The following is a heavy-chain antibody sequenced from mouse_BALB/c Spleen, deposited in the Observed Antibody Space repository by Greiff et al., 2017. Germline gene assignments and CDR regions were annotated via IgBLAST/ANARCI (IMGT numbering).Heavy chain of an antibody. J-gene: IGHJ1*01. D-gene: IGHD2-2*01. CDR3: ARQIYYGYDGRYFDV. CDR1: GYSFTGYY. Sequence: LVKTGASVKISCKASGYSFTGYYMHWVKQSHGKSLEWIGYISCYNGATSYNQKFKGKATFTVDTSSSTAYMQFNSLTSEDSAVYYCARQIYYGYDGRYFDVWGAGTTVTVSS. CDR2: ISCYNGAT. V-gene: IGHV1S34*01.